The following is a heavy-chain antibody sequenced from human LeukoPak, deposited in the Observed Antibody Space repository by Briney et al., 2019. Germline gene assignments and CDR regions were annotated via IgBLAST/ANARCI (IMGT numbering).Heavy chain of an antibody. J-gene: IGHJ4*02. CDR1: GFTFSSYG. V-gene: IGHV3-30*02. CDR2: IRYDGSNK. D-gene: IGHD3-3*01. CDR3: AKGFEEWLNYFDY. Sequence: GGSLRLSCAASGFTFSSYGMHWVRQAPAKGLEGVEFIRYDGSNKYYADSVKGRFTISRDNSKNTLYLQMNSLRAEDTAVYYCAKGFEEWLNYFDYWGQGTLVTVSS.